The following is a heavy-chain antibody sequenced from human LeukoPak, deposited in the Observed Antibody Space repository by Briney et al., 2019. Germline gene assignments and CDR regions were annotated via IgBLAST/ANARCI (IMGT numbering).Heavy chain of an antibody. D-gene: IGHD4-23*01. Sequence: SLRPSCAASGVTLDDYAMHWVRQAPGKGLEWVSGISWNSASIGYADSVKGRFTISRDNTKNSLYLQMNSLIAEHMALYYCVRHPDYGGSSGFDYWGQGTLVTVSS. J-gene: IGHJ4*02. CDR1: GVTLDDYA. V-gene: IGHV3-9*03. CDR2: ISWNSASI. CDR3: VRHPDYGGSSGFDY.